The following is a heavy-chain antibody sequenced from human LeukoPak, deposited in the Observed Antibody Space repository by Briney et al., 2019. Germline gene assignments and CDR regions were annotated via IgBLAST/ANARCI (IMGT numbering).Heavy chain of an antibody. V-gene: IGHV3-30-3*01. D-gene: IGHD3-22*01. CDR1: GFTFSSYA. J-gene: IGHJ4*02. Sequence: GRSLRLSCAASGFTFSSYAMHWVRQAPGKGLEWVAVISYDGSNKYYADSVKGRFTISRDNSKNTLYLQMNSLRAEDTAVYYCARARTYDSSGYYQTLFDYWGQGTLVTVSS. CDR3: ARARTYDSSGYYQTLFDY. CDR2: ISYDGSNK.